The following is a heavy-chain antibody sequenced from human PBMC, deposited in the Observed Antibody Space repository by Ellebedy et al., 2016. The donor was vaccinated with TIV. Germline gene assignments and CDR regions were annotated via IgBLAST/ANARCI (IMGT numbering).Heavy chain of an antibody. D-gene: IGHD2-15*01. Sequence: SETLSLXXTVSGGSFSSYHWSWIRQPPGKGLEWIGYIYYSGSTNYNPSLKSRVTISVDTSKNQFSLKLSSVTAADTAVYYCARAATPSTPVDYWGQGTLVTVSS. CDR1: GGSFSSYH. CDR2: IYYSGST. J-gene: IGHJ4*02. V-gene: IGHV4-59*01. CDR3: ARAATPSTPVDY.